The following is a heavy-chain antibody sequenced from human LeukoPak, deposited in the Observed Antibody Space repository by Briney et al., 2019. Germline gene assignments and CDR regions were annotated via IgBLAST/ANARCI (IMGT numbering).Heavy chain of an antibody. J-gene: IGHJ4*02. Sequence: GASVKVSCKASGYTFTGYYMHWVRQAPGQGLEWMGWINPNSGGTDYAQKFQGRVTMTRDTSISTAYMELSRLRSDDTAVYYCARAPEQWLVYYFDYWGQGTLVTVSS. CDR2: INPNSGGT. CDR3: ARAPEQWLVYYFDY. V-gene: IGHV1-2*02. D-gene: IGHD6-19*01. CDR1: GYTFTGYY.